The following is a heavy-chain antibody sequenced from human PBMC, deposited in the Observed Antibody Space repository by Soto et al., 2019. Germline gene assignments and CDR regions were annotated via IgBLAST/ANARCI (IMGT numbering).Heavy chain of an antibody. CDR1: DGSISSFY. Sequence: QVQLQESGPGLVKPSETLSLTCTVSDGSISSFYWSWILQPPGKGLAWIGYIFYSGSTNYNPSLKSRVTISVDTSKRQLSLRLSPVTAADTAVYYCARGGGSSWDQLFDYWGQGTLVTVSS. V-gene: IGHV4-59*08. CDR2: IFYSGST. D-gene: IGHD6-13*01. J-gene: IGHJ4*02. CDR3: ARGGGSSWDQLFDY.